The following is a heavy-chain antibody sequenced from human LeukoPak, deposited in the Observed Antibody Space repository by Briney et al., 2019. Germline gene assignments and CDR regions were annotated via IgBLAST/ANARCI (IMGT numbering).Heavy chain of an antibody. J-gene: IGHJ5*02. CDR2: IRYDGSNK. D-gene: IGHD2-15*01. Sequence: GGSLRLSCAASGFTFSSYGMHWVRQAPGKGLEWVAFIRYDGSNKYYADSVKGRFTISRDNSKNTLYLQMNSLRAEDTAVYYCASCKLLLRSDWFDPWGEGTLVTVSS. V-gene: IGHV3-30*02. CDR3: ASCKLLLRSDWFDP. CDR1: GFTFSSYG.